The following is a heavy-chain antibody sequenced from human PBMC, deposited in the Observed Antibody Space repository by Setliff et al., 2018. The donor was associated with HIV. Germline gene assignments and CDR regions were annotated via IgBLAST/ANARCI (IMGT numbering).Heavy chain of an antibody. CDR3: AGPRGDEAFDV. CDR1: GGTSNTYA. J-gene: IGHJ3*01. CDR2: IIPVLGIT. Sequence: ASVKVSCKASGGTSNTYAMNWVRQAPGQGLEWMGQIIPVLGITNYAQKFQGRVTLTADESTSTMYMELSSLTSDDTAVYYCAGPRGDEAFDVWGQGTMVTVSS. V-gene: IGHV1-69*10.